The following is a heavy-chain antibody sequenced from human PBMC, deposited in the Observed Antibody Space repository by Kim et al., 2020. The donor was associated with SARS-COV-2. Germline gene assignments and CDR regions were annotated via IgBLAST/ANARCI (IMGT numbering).Heavy chain of an antibody. Sequence: SETLSLTCAVYGGSFSGYYWSWIRQPPGKGLEWIGEINHSGSTNYNPSLKSRVTISVDTSKNQFSLKLSSVTAADTAVYYCARGIAAAGTGGGHWGQGTLVTVSS. V-gene: IGHV4-34*01. CDR2: INHSGST. J-gene: IGHJ4*02. D-gene: IGHD6-13*01. CDR1: GGSFSGYY. CDR3: ARGIAAAGTGGGH.